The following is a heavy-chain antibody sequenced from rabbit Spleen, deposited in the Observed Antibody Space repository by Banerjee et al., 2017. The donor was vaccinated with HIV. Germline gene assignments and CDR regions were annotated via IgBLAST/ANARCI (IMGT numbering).Heavy chain of an antibody. Sequence: QSLEESGGGLVKPGASLTLTCKASGFFFINKYVMCWVRQAPGKGLEWIACINTRTGATAYATWAKGRFTISKASSTTVTLQVTSLTAADTATYFCARTGTDSQYVGLNLWGPGTLVTVS. J-gene: IGHJ4*01. D-gene: IGHD7-1*01. CDR3: ARTGTDSQYVGLNL. V-gene: IGHV1S40*01. CDR1: GFFFINKYV. CDR2: INTRTGAT.